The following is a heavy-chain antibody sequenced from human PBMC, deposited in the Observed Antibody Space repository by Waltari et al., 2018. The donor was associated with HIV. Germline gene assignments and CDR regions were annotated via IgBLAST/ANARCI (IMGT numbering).Heavy chain of an antibody. CDR1: GLSVRSNG. CDR3: AKDSSRVLWFGESLAS. Sequence: QVQMVESGGGVVQPGRSLRLSCAASGLSVRSNGRHLVRQSPGKGLEWVALVSDDGTKRFYAESVKGRFIISRDNSKKTIDLQMNSLRPDDTGVYFCAKDSSRVLWFGESLASWGQGTLIRVSP. V-gene: IGHV3-30*18. J-gene: IGHJ4*02. D-gene: IGHD3-10*01. CDR2: VSDDGTKR.